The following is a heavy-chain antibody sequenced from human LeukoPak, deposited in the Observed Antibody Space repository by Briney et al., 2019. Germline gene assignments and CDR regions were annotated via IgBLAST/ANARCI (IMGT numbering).Heavy chain of an antibody. CDR1: GGSFSGYY. Sequence: KPSETLSLTCAVYGGSFSGYYWSWIRQPPGKGLEWIGEINHSGSTNYNPSLKSRVTISVDTSKNQFSLKLSSVTAADTAVYYCARGPRNSSWSSYYYYGMDVWGQGTTVTVSS. CDR3: ARGPRNSSWSSYYYYGMDV. J-gene: IGHJ6*02. V-gene: IGHV4-34*01. D-gene: IGHD6-13*01. CDR2: INHSGST.